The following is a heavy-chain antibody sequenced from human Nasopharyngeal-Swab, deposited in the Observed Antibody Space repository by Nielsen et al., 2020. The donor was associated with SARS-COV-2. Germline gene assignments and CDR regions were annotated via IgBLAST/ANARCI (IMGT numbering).Heavy chain of an antibody. CDR3: ARDRRYYGSGSYSDYYYGMDV. J-gene: IGHJ6*02. D-gene: IGHD3-10*01. V-gene: IGHV3-23*01. CDR2: ISGSGGST. Sequence: VRQAPGKGLEWVSAISGSGGSTYYADSVKGRFTISRDNSKNTLYLQMNSLRAEDTAVYYCARDRRYYGSGSYSDYYYGMDVWGQGTTVTVSS.